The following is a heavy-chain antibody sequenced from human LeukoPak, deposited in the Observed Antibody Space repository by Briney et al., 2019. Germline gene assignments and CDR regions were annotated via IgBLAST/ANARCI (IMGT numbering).Heavy chain of an antibody. Sequence: GGSLRLSCAASGFTFSSYDMNWVRQAPGKGLEWVSYISGGGSTIHYADSVKGRFTISRDNAKNSLYLQMNSLRAEDTAVYYCARAAQYSSGYWGQGTLVTVSS. D-gene: IGHD6-19*01. J-gene: IGHJ4*02. CDR1: GFTFSSYD. CDR2: ISGGGSTI. CDR3: ARAAQYSSGY. V-gene: IGHV3-48*03.